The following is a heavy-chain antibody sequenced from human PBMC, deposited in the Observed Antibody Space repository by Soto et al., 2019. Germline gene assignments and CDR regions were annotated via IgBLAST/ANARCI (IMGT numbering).Heavy chain of an antibody. J-gene: IGHJ2*01. CDR3: ARVGLRWYFDF. V-gene: IGHV4-4*02. CDR1: SGSMNSGHW. Sequence: QVQLQESGPGLVKPSGTLSLTCDVSSGSMNSGHWWSWVRQTPGQGLEWVGHIHRSGATNYNPSLRSRVAISLDESKNQFSLKLNSVTAADKAVYYCARVGLRWYFDFWGRGTLVTVSS. D-gene: IGHD3-16*01. CDR2: IHRSGAT.